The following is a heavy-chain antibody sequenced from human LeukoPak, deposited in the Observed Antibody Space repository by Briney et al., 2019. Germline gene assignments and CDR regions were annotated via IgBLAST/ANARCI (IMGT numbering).Heavy chain of an antibody. CDR1: GFTVSSNY. D-gene: IGHD3-22*01. Sequence: GGSLRLSCAASGFTVSSNYMSWVRQAPGKGLEWVSVIYSGGSTYYADSVKGRFTISRDNSENTLYLQMNSLRAEDTAVYYCARGRDSSGYYYFDYWGQGTLVIVSS. CDR3: ARGRDSSGYYYFDY. J-gene: IGHJ4*02. V-gene: IGHV3-66*01. CDR2: IYSGGST.